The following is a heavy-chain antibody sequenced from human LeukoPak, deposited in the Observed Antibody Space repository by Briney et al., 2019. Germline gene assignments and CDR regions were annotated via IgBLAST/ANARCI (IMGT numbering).Heavy chain of an antibody. Sequence: GGSLRLSCAASGFTFDDYAMHWVRQAPGKGLEWVSLISGDGGSTYYADSVKGRFTISRDNSKNSLYLQMNSLRTEGTALYYCARKNYDFWSGYYSKDYWGQGTLVTVSS. D-gene: IGHD3-3*01. J-gene: IGHJ4*02. CDR1: GFTFDDYA. V-gene: IGHV3-43*02. CDR2: ISGDGGST. CDR3: ARKNYDFWSGYYSKDY.